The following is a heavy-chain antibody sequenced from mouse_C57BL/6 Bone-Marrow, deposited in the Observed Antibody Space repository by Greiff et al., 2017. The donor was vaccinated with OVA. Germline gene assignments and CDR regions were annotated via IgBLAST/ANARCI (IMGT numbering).Heavy chain of an antibody. CDR2: INPNNGGT. CDR1: GYTFTDYY. V-gene: IGHV1-26*01. Sequence: EVQLQQSGPELVKPGASVKISCKDSGYTFTDYYMNWVKQSHGKSLEWIGDINPNNGGTSYNQKFKGKATLTVDKSSSTAYMELRSLTSEDSAVYYCARGLRLDYWGQGTTLTVSS. D-gene: IGHD2-4*01. CDR3: ARGLRLDY. J-gene: IGHJ2*01.